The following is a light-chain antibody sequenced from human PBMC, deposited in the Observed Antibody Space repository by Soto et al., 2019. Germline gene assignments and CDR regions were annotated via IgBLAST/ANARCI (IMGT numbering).Light chain of an antibody. CDR3: QQYGSSPYT. CDR1: QSVTSTY. CDR2: GAT. Sequence: EIVLTQSPGTLSLSPGERATLSCRASQSVTSTYFAWYQQKPGQAPRLLMFGATSRATGIPERFSGSGSGTDFTLTISRLEPEDFAVYYCQQYGSSPYTFGQGTRLEIK. V-gene: IGKV3-20*01. J-gene: IGKJ5*01.